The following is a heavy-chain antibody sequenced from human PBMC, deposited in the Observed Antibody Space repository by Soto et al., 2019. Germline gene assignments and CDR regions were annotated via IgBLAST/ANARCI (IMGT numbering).Heavy chain of an antibody. Sequence: QVQLQESGPGLVKPSQTLSLTCTVSGGSISSGGYYWSWIRQHPGKGLEWIGYIYYSGSTYYNPSRKGRVALSVETAKTMFPLKGGSVAAGDRAVCYWARGGGWGGGDYWGQGTLVTVSS. D-gene: IGHD3-16*01. CDR1: GGSISSGGYY. CDR3: ARGGGWGGGDY. V-gene: IGHV4-31*03. CDR2: IYYSGST. J-gene: IGHJ4*02.